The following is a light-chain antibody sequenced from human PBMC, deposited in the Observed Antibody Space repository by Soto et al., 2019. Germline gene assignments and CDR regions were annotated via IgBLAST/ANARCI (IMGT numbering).Light chain of an antibody. CDR1: QSVSSNH. J-gene: IGKJ2*01. CDR2: GAS. CDR3: QQYGGSTYT. V-gene: IGKV3-20*01. Sequence: EIVLTLSPGSLSLSPREIATLSCRASQSVSSNHLAWYQQKPGQAPRLLIYGASRRAAGIPDRFSGSGSGTDFTLTISRLEPEDFAVYYCQQYGGSTYTFGQGTKVDIK.